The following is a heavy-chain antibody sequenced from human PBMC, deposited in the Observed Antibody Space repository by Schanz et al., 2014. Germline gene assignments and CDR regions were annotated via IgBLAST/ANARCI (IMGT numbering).Heavy chain of an antibody. D-gene: IGHD3-22*01. V-gene: IGHV3-23*01. Sequence: EVQLLESGGGLVQPGGSLRLSCASSGFSFTTYAMSWVRQAPGKGLEWVSSISSGDTAYYADSVKGRFTISSDSSKNTLYLQMSSLRAEDTAVYYCARPPHDSSGYYPFDYWGQGTLVTVSS. CDR1: GFSFTTYA. CDR3: ARPPHDSSGYYPFDY. J-gene: IGHJ4*02. CDR2: ISSGDTA.